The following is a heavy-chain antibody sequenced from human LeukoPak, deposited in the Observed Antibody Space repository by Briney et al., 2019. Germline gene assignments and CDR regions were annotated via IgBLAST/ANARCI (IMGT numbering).Heavy chain of an antibody. CDR1: GFTFSSYW. D-gene: IGHD2-2*01. CDR2: IKQDGSEE. V-gene: IGHV3-7*01. J-gene: IGHJ6*02. CDR3: ARDQGVVPAAIHRGYYYYGMDV. Sequence: GGSLRLSCAASGFTFSSYWMSWVRQAPGKGLEWVANIKQDGSEEYYVDSVKGRFTISRDNAKNSLYLQMNSLRAEDTAVHYCARDQGVVPAAIHRGYYYYGMDVWGQGTTVTVSS.